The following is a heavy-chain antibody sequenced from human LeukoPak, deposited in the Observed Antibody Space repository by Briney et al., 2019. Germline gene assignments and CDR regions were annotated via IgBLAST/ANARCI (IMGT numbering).Heavy chain of an antibody. CDR3: ARGLWFGELPNKMTPFDY. V-gene: IGHV3-66*01. CDR1: GFTVSSNY. Sequence: GGSLSLSCAASGFTVSSNYMSWVRQAPGKGLERVSVIYSGGSTYYADSVKGRFTISRDNSKNTLYLQMNSLRAEDTAVYYCARGLWFGELPNKMTPFDYWGQGTLVTVSS. CDR2: IYSGGST. D-gene: IGHD3-10*01. J-gene: IGHJ4*02.